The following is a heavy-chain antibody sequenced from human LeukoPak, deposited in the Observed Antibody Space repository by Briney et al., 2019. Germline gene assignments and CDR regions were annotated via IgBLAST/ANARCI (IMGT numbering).Heavy chain of an antibody. CDR3: ARETTKQLVNTVDI. CDR2: IWHDGSNK. CDR1: GFTFSSYG. D-gene: IGHD6-13*01. Sequence: GGSLRLSCAASGFTFSSYGMHWVRQAPGKGLEWAAVIWHDGSNKYYAASVKGRFTISRDNSKNTLYLQMNSLRAEDTAVYYCARETTKQLVNTVDIWGQGTMVTVSS. V-gene: IGHV3-33*01. J-gene: IGHJ3*02.